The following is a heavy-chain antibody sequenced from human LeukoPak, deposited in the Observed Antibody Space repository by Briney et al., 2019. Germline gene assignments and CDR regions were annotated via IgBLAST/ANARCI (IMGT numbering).Heavy chain of an antibody. D-gene: IGHD2-8*01. CDR1: GGSISSSSYY. Sequence: SETLSLTCTVSGGSISSSSYYWGWIRQPPGKGLEWIGSIYYSGSTYYNPSLKSRVTISVDTSKNQFSLKLSSVTAADTAVYYCARHRMGYYYYYMDVWGKGTTVTVSS. CDR3: ARHRMGYYYYYMDV. J-gene: IGHJ6*03. V-gene: IGHV4-39*01. CDR2: IYYSGST.